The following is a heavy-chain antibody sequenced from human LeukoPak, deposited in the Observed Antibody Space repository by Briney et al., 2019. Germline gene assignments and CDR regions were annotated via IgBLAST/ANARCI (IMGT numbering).Heavy chain of an antibody. CDR3: ATYRQVLLPFES. V-gene: IGHV3-23*01. CDR2: ISGSGDST. Sequence: GGTLRLSCAAFGFTFSSFGMSWVRQAPGKGLEWVSGISGSGDSTYYADSVRGRFTISRDNSKSTPSLQMNSLRAEDTAIYYCATYRQVLLPFESWGQGTLVTVSS. D-gene: IGHD2-8*02. J-gene: IGHJ4*02. CDR1: GFTFSSFG.